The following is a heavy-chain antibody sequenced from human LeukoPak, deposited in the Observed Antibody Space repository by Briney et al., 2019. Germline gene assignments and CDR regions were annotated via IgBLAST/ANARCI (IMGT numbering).Heavy chain of an antibody. CDR3: ARGGVGRRSGVDIVATILLYWYFDL. Sequence: PGGSLRLSCAASGFTFSNAWMSWVRQAPGKGLEWVGRIKSKTDGGTTDYAAPVKGRFTISRDNAKNSLYLQMNSLRAEDTAVYYCARGGVGRRSGVDIVATILLYWYFDLWGRGTLVTVSS. CDR2: IKSKTDGGTT. D-gene: IGHD5-12*01. J-gene: IGHJ2*01. V-gene: IGHV3-15*01. CDR1: GFTFSNAW.